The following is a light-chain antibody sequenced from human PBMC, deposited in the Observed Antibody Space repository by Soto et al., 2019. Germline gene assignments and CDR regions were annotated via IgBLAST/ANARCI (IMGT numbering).Light chain of an antibody. V-gene: IGKV4-1*01. Sequence: DIVMTQSPDSLAVSRGERATINCKSSQSVLYSSNNKNYLAWYQQKPGQPPKLLIYWVSTRESGVPDRFSGSGSGTDFTLTISSLQAEDVAVYYCQQYWAFGQGTKVEIK. CDR2: WVS. J-gene: IGKJ1*01. CDR3: QQYWA. CDR1: QSVLYSSNNKNY.